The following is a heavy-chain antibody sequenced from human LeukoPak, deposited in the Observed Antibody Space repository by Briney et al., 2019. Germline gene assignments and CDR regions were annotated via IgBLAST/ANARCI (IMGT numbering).Heavy chain of an antibody. D-gene: IGHD6-13*01. CDR2: IYYSGST. Sequence: SETLSLTCTVSGGSISSSSYYWGWIRQPPGKGLEWIGSIYYSGSTYYNPSLKSRVTISVDTSKNQFSLKLSSVTAADTAVYYCARLIAAAGMGDWFDPWGQGTLVTVSS. J-gene: IGHJ5*02. CDR1: GGSISSSSYY. CDR3: ARLIAAAGMGDWFDP. V-gene: IGHV4-39*01.